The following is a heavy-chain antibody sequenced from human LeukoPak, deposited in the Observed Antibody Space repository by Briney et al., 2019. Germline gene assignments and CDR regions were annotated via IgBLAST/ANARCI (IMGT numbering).Heavy chain of an antibody. V-gene: IGHV4-38-2*01. Sequence: SETLSLTCAVSGYSISGGFYCAWIRQPPGKGLGLIAIIYHEGNTFYNPSLRSRVTISPDTFTNQSSLRLSSLTAADTAGYYSARTVLAYCTSANYFGLEHWGQGTLATVSS. D-gene: IGHD2-8*02. CDR3: ARTVLAYCTSANYFGLEH. CDR1: GYSISGGFY. CDR2: IYHEGNT. J-gene: IGHJ1*01.